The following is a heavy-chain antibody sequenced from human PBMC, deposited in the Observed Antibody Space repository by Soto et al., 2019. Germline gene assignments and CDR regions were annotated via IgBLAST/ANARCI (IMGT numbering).Heavy chain of an antibody. J-gene: IGHJ6*02. D-gene: IGHD1-1*01. V-gene: IGHV4-4*07. Sequence: QVQLQESGPGLVKPSETLSLTCTVSGASISGFYWSWIRKSAGKGLEWIGRIYATGTTDYNPSLKSRVMMSVDTSKKQFSLKLRSVTAADTAVYYCARETRSVEAPYHYYGLDVWGQGTPVTVSS. CDR3: ARETRSVEAPYHYYGLDV. CDR2: IYATGTT. CDR1: GASISGFY.